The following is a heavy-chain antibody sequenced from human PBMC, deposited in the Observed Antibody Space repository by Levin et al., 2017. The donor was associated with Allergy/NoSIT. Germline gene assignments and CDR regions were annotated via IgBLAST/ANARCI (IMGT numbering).Heavy chain of an antibody. V-gene: IGHV4-34*01. J-gene: IGHJ5*02. CDR3: AVTCSHDYDILTSYYGGWFDP. CDR1: GGSLSDYY. CDR2: INHSGST. D-gene: IGHD3-9*01. Sequence: SQTLSLTCAVYGGSLSDYYWSWIRQPPGKALEWLGEINHSGSTNYNPSLTSRVTISVDTSKNQISLRLNSVTAADTAIYYCAVTCSHDYDILTSYYGGWFDPWGQGTLVTVSS.